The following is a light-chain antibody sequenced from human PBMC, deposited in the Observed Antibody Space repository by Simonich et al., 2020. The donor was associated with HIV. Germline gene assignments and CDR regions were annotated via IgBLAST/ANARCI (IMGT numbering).Light chain of an antibody. Sequence: EIVMTQSPATLSVSPGERATLSCRVSQNVARNLAWYQQKPGQAPSLLIYGASSRATGIPARFSGSGFGTEFTLTISSMQSEDFAVYYCQQYNKWPPTWTFGQGTKVEIK. V-gene: IGKV3-15*01. CDR3: QQYNKWPPTWT. CDR2: GAS. J-gene: IGKJ1*01. CDR1: QNVARN.